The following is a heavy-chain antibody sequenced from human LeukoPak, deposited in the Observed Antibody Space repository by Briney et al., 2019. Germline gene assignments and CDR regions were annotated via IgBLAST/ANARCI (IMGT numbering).Heavy chain of an antibody. D-gene: IGHD6-6*01. CDR3: ARMPGEARRYARDFDY. CDR1: GGSISRYF. CDR2: IHYSGST. V-gene: IGHV4-59*01. Sequence: KPSETLPLTCTVSGGSISRYFWSWIRQPPGKGLEWIGYIHYSGSTTYNPSLKGRVTISVDTSENQFSLKLSSVTAADTALYYCARMPGEARRYARDFDYWGQGTLVTVSS. J-gene: IGHJ4*02.